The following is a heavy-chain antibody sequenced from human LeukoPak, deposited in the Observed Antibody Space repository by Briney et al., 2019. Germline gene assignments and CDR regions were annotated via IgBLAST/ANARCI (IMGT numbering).Heavy chain of an antibody. CDR2: IYYSGST. CDR1: GGSFSSYY. Sequence: NPSDTLSLTCTVSGGSFSSYYWSWIRQPPGKGLEWIGYIYYSGSTNYNPSLKSRVTISVDTSKNQFSLKLSSVTAADTAMYYCARDGSGSGWYNDNRFDPWGQGTLVTVSS. J-gene: IGHJ5*02. D-gene: IGHD6-19*01. CDR3: ARDGSGSGWYNDNRFDP. V-gene: IGHV4-59*01.